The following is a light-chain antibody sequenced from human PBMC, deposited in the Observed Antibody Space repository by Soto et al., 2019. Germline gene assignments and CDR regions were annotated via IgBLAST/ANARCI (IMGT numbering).Light chain of an antibody. J-gene: IGLJ3*02. CDR2: LND. Sequence: QSVLTQPPSASGTPGQRVTISCSGSSSNIGNNTVNWYQQFPGTAPKVLIYLNDQRPSGVPDRFSGSKSGTSASLAISGLQSEDEADYYCSVWDDSLNGVVFGGGTKVTVL. CDR3: SVWDDSLNGVV. CDR1: SSNIGNNT. V-gene: IGLV1-44*01.